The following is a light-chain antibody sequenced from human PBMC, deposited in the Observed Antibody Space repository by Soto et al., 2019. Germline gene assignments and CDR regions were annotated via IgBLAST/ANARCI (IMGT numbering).Light chain of an antibody. Sequence: DIVMTQSPDSLAVSLGERATINCKSSQSVLYSSNNKNYLAWYQQKPGQPPKLLIYWASTRESGVPDRFSGSGSGTDFTLTISSLQAEDVAVYYCQQYYSTWWTFGQGTKVVIK. CDR1: QSVLYSSNNKNY. V-gene: IGKV4-1*01. J-gene: IGKJ1*01. CDR3: QQYYSTWWT. CDR2: WAS.